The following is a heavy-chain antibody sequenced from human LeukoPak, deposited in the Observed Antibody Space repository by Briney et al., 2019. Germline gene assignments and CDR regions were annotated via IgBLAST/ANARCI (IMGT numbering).Heavy chain of an antibody. D-gene: IGHD5-18*01. J-gene: IGHJ3*02. CDR1: GFTFDDYA. CDR2: ITWDGGTT. V-gene: IGHV3-43*01. CDR3: ARSTAMVTWGSFDI. Sequence: GGSLRLSCAASGFTFDDYAMHWVRQAPGKGLEWVSLITWDGGTTYNADSVKGRCTISRDNIKYSLYLQMNSLRTEDTALYYCARSTAMVTWGSFDIWGQGTLVTVSS.